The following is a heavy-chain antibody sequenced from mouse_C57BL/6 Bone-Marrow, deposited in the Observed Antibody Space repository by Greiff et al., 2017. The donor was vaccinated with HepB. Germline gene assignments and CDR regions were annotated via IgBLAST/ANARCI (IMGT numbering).Heavy chain of an antibody. V-gene: IGHV1-42*01. CDR2: INPSTGGT. CDR1: GYSFTGYY. J-gene: IGHJ2*01. CDR3: ARTLFITTVVEGGY. D-gene: IGHD1-1*01. Sequence: VQLQQSGPELVKPGASVKISCKASGYSFTGYYMNWVKQTPEKSLEWIGEINPSTGGTTYNQKFKAKATLTVDKSSSTAYMQLKSLTSEDSAVYYCARTLFITTVVEGGYWGQGTTRTVSS.